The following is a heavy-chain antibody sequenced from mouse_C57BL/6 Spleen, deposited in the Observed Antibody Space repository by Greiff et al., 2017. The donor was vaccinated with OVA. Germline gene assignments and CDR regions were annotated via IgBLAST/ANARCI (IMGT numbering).Heavy chain of an antibody. J-gene: IGHJ1*03. CDR3: AKIYGSSYGWYFDV. V-gene: IGHV1-59*01. CDR2: IDPSDSYT. Sequence: QVQLQQPGAELVRPGTSVKLSCKASGYTFTSYWMHWVKQRPGQGLEWIGVIDPSDSYTNYNQKFKGKATLTVDTSSSTAYMQLSSLTSEDSAVYYCAKIYGSSYGWYFDVWGTGTTVTVSS. D-gene: IGHD1-1*01. CDR1: GYTFTSYW.